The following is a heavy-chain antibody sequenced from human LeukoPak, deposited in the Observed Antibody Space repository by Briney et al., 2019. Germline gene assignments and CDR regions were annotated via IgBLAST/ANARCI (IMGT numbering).Heavy chain of an antibody. CDR3: ARGSKAYYYDSSGYYGRIFDFDY. CDR1: GGTFSSYA. J-gene: IGHJ4*02. V-gene: IGHV1-8*03. CDR2: MNPNSGNT. Sequence: ASVKVSCKASGGTFSSYAINWVRQATGQGLEWMGWMNPNSGNTGYAQKFQGRVTNTRNTSISTAYMELSSLRSEDTAVYYCARGSKAYYYDSSGYYGRIFDFDYWGQGTLVTVSS. D-gene: IGHD3-22*01.